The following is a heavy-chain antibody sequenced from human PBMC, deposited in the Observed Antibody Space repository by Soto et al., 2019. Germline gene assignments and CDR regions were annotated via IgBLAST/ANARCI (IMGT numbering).Heavy chain of an antibody. CDR1: GYTFTGYY. CDR2: INPNSGGT. CDR3: ARGVNYGVMSPTYYYMDV. D-gene: IGHD4-17*01. J-gene: IGHJ6*03. Sequence: ASVKVSCKASGYTFTGYYMHWVRQAPGQGLEWMGWINPNSGGTNYAQKFQGWVTMTRDTSISTAYMELSRLRSDDTAVYYCARGVNYGVMSPTYYYMDVWGKGTTVTFSS. V-gene: IGHV1-2*04.